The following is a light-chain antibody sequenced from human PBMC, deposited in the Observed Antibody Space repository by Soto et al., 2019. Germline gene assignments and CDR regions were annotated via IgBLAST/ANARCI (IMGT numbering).Light chain of an antibody. CDR2: GAS. CDR3: QQYGNSPQT. V-gene: IGKV3-20*01. CDR1: QSVNSSY. Sequence: EIMLTQSPGTLSLSPGERVTLSCRASQSVNSSYLAWYQHKPGQAPRLLIYGASTGATGIPDRFSGSGSGTDFTLTIARLEPGDFAVYYCQQYGNSPQTFGQGTKVDIK. J-gene: IGKJ1*01.